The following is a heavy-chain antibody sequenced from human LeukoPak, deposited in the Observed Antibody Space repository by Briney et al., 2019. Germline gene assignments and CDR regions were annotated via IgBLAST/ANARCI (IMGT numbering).Heavy chain of an antibody. V-gene: IGHV1-46*01. CDR1: GYTFTSNY. Sequence: ASVKVSCKAFGYTFTSNYMHWVRQAPGQGPEWMGVISPSGGSTTYAQKFQGRVTLTRDMSTSTDYLELSSLRSEDTALYYCARDYSGQWEQLTGWWIDPWGQGTLVIVSS. J-gene: IGHJ5*02. CDR2: ISPSGGST. CDR3: ARDYSGQWEQLTGWWIDP. D-gene: IGHD1-26*01.